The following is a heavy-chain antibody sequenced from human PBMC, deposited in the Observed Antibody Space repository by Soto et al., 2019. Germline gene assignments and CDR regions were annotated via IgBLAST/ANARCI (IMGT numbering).Heavy chain of an antibody. Sequence: QVQLVQSGAEVKKPGSSVKVSCKASGGTFSSYAISWVRQAPGQGLEWMGGIIPIFGTANYAQKFQGRVTVTADESTRTGYRELSSLRSEETAVYYLAGDILGYYGILNGYDGGGGDYYYYGMDVWGQGTTVTVSS. CDR1: GGTFSSYA. V-gene: IGHV1-69*01. D-gene: IGHD3-9*01. J-gene: IGHJ6*02. CDR3: AGDILGYYGILNGYDGGGGDYYYYGMDV. CDR2: IIPIFGTA.